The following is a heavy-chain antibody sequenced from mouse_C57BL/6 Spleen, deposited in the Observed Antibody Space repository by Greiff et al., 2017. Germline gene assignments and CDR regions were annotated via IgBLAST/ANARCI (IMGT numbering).Heavy chain of an antibody. J-gene: IGHJ4*01. CDR1: GFTFSDYG. CDR2: ISSGSSTI. CDR3: ARRIYYYCRSYSNCYAMDY. D-gene: IGHD1-1*01. V-gene: IGHV5-17*01. Sequence: EVHLVESGGGLVKPGGSLKLSCAASGFTFSDYGMHWVRQAPGKGLEWVAYISSGSSTIYYADPVKGRYTISIDNDKNTLFLQMTSLRSADTAMYYCARRIYYYCRSYSNCYAMDYWGQGTSVTVSS.